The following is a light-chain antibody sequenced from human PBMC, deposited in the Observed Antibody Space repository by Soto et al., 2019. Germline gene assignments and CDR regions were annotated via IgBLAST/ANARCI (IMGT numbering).Light chain of an antibody. V-gene: IGLV2-8*01. CDR3: SSCFGSSDFPFV. CDR2: YVT. Sequence: QSVLTQPPSASGSPGQSITISCTGTSSDVGGYHCVSWYQQVPGKAPKLLIYYVTKRPSGVPDRFSGSKSGNTASLTVSGLQAEDEAVYYCSSCFGSSDFPFVFGTGTKVTVL. CDR1: SSDVGGYHC. J-gene: IGLJ1*01.